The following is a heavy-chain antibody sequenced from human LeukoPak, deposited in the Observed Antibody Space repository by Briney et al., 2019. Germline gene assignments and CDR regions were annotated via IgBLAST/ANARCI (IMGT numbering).Heavy chain of an antibody. Sequence: SETLSLTCTVSGGSISIYYWSWIRQPPGKGLEWIGYIYYSGSTNYNPSLKSRVTISVDTSKNQFSLKLSSVTAADTAVYYCARQPIAAAGTGGLYYYGMDVWGQGTTVTVSS. V-gene: IGHV4-59*08. CDR2: IYYSGST. CDR1: GGSISIYY. D-gene: IGHD6-13*01. CDR3: ARQPIAAAGTGGLYYYGMDV. J-gene: IGHJ6*02.